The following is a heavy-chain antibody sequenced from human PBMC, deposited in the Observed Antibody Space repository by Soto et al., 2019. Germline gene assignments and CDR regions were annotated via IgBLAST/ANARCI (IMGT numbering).Heavy chain of an antibody. V-gene: IGHV1-18*01. CDR1: GYTFTSYG. Sequence: QVQLVQSGAEVKKPGASVKVSCKASGYTFTSYGISWVRQAPGQGLEWMGWISAYNGNTNYAQKLQGRVTMTTDTSTSTANLELRSLRSDDTAVYYCARVGGYDILTGYDWFDPWGQGTLVTVSS. CDR3: ARVGGYDILTGYDWFDP. CDR2: ISAYNGNT. J-gene: IGHJ5*02. D-gene: IGHD3-9*01.